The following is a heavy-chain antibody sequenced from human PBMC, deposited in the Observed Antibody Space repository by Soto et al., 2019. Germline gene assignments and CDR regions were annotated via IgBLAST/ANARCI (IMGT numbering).Heavy chain of an antibody. J-gene: IGHJ4*02. CDR1: GFTCGNQW. D-gene: IGHD3-3*02. CDR2: INQDGSAK. Sequence: EVQLVESGGGVVQPGGSLRLSCAVSGFTCGNQWMSWVRQAPGKGLEWVANINQDGSAKSHVDSVEGRFTISRDNAKNSLYLQINSLRVEDTAVSYCERGPFWGQGTLVTVSS. CDR3: ERGPF. V-gene: IGHV3-7*01.